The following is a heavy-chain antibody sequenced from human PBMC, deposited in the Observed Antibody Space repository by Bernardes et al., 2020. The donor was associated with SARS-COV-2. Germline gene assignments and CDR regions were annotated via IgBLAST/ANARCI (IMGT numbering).Heavy chain of an antibody. CDR3: ARQRADYDFWSGYYRRGNWFDP. CDR1: GGSITSYY. D-gene: IGHD3-3*01. J-gene: IGHJ5*02. V-gene: IGHV4-59*08. CDR2: VYYTGNT. Sequence: SETLSLTCTVSGGSITSYYWTWIRQPPGKGLEWIGNVYYTGNTKYNPSLESRVTISVDTSKNQFSLKLSSVTAADTAVYYCARQRADYDFWSGYYRRGNWFDPWGQGTLVTVSS.